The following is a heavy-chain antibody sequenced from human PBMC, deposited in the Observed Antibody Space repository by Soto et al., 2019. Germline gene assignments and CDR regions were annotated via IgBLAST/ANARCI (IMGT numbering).Heavy chain of an antibody. Sequence: SETLSLTCTVSGDCVWSCGYYWSWIRQHPGKGLEWIGSVYYSGSTYYNPSLESRVTISVDKSKNRFSLKLMSLSAADTAVYYCGRLEGLATISYYFDYWGQGALVTVSS. CDR3: GRLEGLATISYYFDY. V-gene: IGHV4-39*01. D-gene: IGHD3-9*01. CDR2: VYYSGST. CDR1: GDCVWSCGYY. J-gene: IGHJ4*02.